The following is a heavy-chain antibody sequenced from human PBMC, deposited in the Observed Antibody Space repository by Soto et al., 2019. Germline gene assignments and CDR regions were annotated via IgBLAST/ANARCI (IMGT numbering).Heavy chain of an antibody. Sequence: SETLSLTCAVYGGSFSGYYWSWIRQPPGKGLEWIGEINHSGSTNHNPSLKSRVTRSVDTSKNQFSLKLSSVTAADTAVYYCARGPPRITMIVVVRVPYGMDVWGQGTTVTVSS. J-gene: IGHJ6*02. D-gene: IGHD3-22*01. CDR3: ARGPPRITMIVVVRVPYGMDV. CDR2: INHSGST. V-gene: IGHV4-34*01. CDR1: GGSFSGYY.